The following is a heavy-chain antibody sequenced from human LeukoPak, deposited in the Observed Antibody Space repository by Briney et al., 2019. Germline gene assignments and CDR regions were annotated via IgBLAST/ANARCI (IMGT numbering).Heavy chain of an antibody. V-gene: IGHV4-59*11. D-gene: IGHD1-20*01. CDR1: GGSISSHY. CDR3: ARVGITGTTAFYYYYYMDV. CDR2: IYYSGST. Sequence: SETLSLTCTVSGGSISSHYWSWIRQPPGKGLEWIGYIYYSGSTNYNPSLKSRVTISVDTSKNQFSLKLSSVTAADTAVYYCARVGITGTTAFYYYYYMDVWGKGTTVTVSS. J-gene: IGHJ6*03.